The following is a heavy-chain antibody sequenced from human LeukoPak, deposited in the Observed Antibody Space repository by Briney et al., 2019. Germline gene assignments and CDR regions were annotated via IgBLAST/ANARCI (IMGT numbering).Heavy chain of an antibody. Sequence: GGSLRLSCVASGFTFSSYSLNWVRQAPGKGLEWVSSISSSSRYIYYADSVKGRFTISRDNAKNSLYLQMNSLRAEDTAVFYCAKGPSGYSSGDNWFDPWGQGTLVTVSS. CDR1: GFTFSSYS. CDR2: ISSSSRYI. J-gene: IGHJ5*02. CDR3: AKGPSGYSSGDNWFDP. V-gene: IGHV3-21*01. D-gene: IGHD6-19*01.